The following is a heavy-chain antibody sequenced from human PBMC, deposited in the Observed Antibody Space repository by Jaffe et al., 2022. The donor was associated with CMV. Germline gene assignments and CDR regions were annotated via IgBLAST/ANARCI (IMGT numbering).Heavy chain of an antibody. V-gene: IGHV4-39*01. D-gene: IGHD1-26*01. CDR1: GGSISSSSYY. J-gene: IGHJ6*03. CDR2: IYYSGST. Sequence: QLQLQESGPGLVKPSETLSLTCTVSGGSISSSSYYWGWIRQPPGKGLEWIGSIYYSGSTYYNPSLKSRVTISVDTSKNQFSLKLSSVTAADTAVYYCARSIVGATSGGWYYYYYMDVWGKGTTVTVSS. CDR3: ARSIVGATSGGWYYYYYMDV.